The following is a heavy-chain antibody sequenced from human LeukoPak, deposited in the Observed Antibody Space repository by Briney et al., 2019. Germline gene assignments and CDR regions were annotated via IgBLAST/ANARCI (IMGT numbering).Heavy chain of an antibody. Sequence: ASETLSLTCSVSGGPISSYYWSWIRQPPGKGLEWIGYIYSSGSTNYNSSLKSRVTISVDTSKNQFSLKLSSVTAADTAVYYCARSGGYSSPQNYWGQGTLVTVSS. V-gene: IGHV4-59*01. CDR1: GGPISSYY. D-gene: IGHD6-19*01. CDR2: IYSSGST. CDR3: ARSGGYSSPQNY. J-gene: IGHJ4*02.